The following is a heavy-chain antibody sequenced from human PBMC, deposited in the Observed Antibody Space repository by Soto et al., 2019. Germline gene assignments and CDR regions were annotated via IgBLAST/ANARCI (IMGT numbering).Heavy chain of an antibody. V-gene: IGHV1-24*01. J-gene: IGHJ3*02. CDR2: FDPEDGET. D-gene: IGHD1-26*01. Sequence: QVQLVQSGAEVKKPGASVKVSCKVSGYTLTELSMHWVRQAPGKGLEWMGGFDPEDGETNYAQKFQGRVTMTEDTSTDTAYMELSSLRSDDTAVYYCATASLLRATDAFDIWGQGTMVTVSS. CDR1: GYTLTELS. CDR3: ATASLLRATDAFDI.